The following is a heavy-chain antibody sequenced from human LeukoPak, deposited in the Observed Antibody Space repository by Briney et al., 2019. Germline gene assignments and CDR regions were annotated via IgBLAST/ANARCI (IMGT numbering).Heavy chain of an antibody. D-gene: IGHD2-2*01. CDR1: GGSFSGYY. J-gene: IGHJ4*02. CDR3: ARGLEKDIVVVPAED. Sequence: PSETLSLTCAVYGGSFSGYYWSWIRQPPGKGLDWIGEINHSGSTNYNPSLKSRVTISVDTSKNQFSLKLSSVTAADTAVYYCARGLEKDIVVVPAEDWGQGTLVTVSS. V-gene: IGHV4-34*01. CDR2: INHSGST.